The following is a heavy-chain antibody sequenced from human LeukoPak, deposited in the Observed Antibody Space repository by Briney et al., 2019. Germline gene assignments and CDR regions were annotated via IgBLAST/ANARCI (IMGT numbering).Heavy chain of an antibody. D-gene: IGHD6-19*01. CDR2: INHSGST. CDR1: GGSFSGYY. Sequence: SETLSLTCAVYGGSFSGYYWSWIRQPPGKGLEWIGEINHSGSTNYNPSLKSRVTISVDTSKNQFSLQLNSVTPEDTAVYYCAREVAVAGTPQIRFDYWGQGTLVTVSS. J-gene: IGHJ4*02. CDR3: AREVAVAGTPQIRFDY. V-gene: IGHV4-34*01.